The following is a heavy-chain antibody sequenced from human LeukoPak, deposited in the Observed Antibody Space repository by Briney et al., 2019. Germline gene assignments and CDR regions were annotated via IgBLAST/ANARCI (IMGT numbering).Heavy chain of an antibody. V-gene: IGHV1-18*01. D-gene: IGHD2-2*02. CDR2: ISAYNGNT. Sequence: GASVKVSCTASGYTFTSYGISWVRQAPGQGLEWMGWISAYNGNTNYAQKLQGRVTMTTDTSTSTAYMELRSLRSEDTAVYYCATRKDCSSTSCYTGAWYFDLWGRGTPVTVSS. CDR3: ATRKDCSSTSCYTGAWYFDL. J-gene: IGHJ2*01. CDR1: GYTFTSYG.